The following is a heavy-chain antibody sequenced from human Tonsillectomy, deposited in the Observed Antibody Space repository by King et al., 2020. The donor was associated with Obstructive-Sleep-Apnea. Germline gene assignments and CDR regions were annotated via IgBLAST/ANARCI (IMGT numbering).Heavy chain of an antibody. J-gene: IGHJ6*02. CDR2: IIPIFGTA. CDR3: ARADRSDGDKYYYGMDV. Sequence: QLVQSGAEVKKPGSSVKVSCKASGGTFSSYAISWVRQAPGQGLEWMGGIIPIFGTANYAQQFQGRVTITADESTSTAYMELSSLRSEDTAVYYCARADRSDGDKYYYGMDVWGQGTTVTVSS. CDR1: GGTFSSYA. V-gene: IGHV1-69*01. D-gene: IGHD5-24*01.